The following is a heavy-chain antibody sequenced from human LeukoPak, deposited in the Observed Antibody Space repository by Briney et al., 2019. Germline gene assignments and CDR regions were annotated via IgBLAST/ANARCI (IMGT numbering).Heavy chain of an antibody. CDR1: GYTFTSYY. CDR2: INPSGGST. Sequence: GASVKVSCKASGYTFTSYYMHWVRQAPGQGLEWMGIINPSGGSTSYAQKFQGRVTMTRDMSTSTVYMELSSLRSEDTAVYYCAGDRTGSLGNIVGATTAVDHWGQGTLITVSS. CDR3: AGDRTGSLGNIVGATTAVDH. J-gene: IGHJ4*02. D-gene: IGHD1-26*01. V-gene: IGHV1-46*01.